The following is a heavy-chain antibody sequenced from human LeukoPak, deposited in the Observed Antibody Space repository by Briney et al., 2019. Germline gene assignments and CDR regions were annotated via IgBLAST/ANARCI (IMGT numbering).Heavy chain of an antibody. V-gene: IGHV3-9*01. CDR3: AKGGGVYYGSGSYYNSHYMDV. Sequence: PGGSLRLSCAASGFTLDDYAMHGVRQAPGKGLEWVSGIGWNSGSIAYADSVKGRFTISRDNAKNSLYLQMNSLRAEDTAFYYCAKGGGVYYGSGSYYNSHYMDVWGKGTTVTISS. J-gene: IGHJ6*03. CDR1: GFTLDDYA. D-gene: IGHD3-10*01. CDR2: IGWNSGSI.